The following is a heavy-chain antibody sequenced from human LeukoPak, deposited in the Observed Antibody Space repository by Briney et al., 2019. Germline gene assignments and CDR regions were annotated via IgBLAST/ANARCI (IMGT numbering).Heavy chain of an antibody. D-gene: IGHD1-14*01. CDR3: ARALLRGTIFVFGSGAMGV. Sequence: SVKVSCKASGGTFSSYAISWVRQAPGQGLEWMGGIIPIFGTVHYPQKFQGRVTLTADESTNTAYMELSSLRSEDTAVYYCARALLRGTIFVFGSGAMGVWGKGTTVTVSS. CDR1: GGTFSSYA. CDR2: IIPIFGTV. J-gene: IGHJ6*04. V-gene: IGHV1-69*01.